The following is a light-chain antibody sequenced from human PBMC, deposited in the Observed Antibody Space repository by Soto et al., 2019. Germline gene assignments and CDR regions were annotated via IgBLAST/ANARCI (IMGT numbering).Light chain of an antibody. V-gene: IGKV3-15*01. J-gene: IGKJ1*01. Sequence: EIVFTQSPFTLSFYPLEIATLSCSASHSVGGSLARYQQKPGQAPRLLIYDASTRATGIPARFRGSGSGTEFTLTISSLQSEDFAVYHCQQYYKWPQTFGQGTKVDIK. CDR3: QQYYKWPQT. CDR2: DAS. CDR1: HSVGGS.